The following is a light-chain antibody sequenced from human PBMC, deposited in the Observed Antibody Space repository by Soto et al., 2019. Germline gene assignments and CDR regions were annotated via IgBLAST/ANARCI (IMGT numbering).Light chain of an antibody. Sequence: QSVLTQPPSVSGAPGQRVTIYCTGSSSNIGAGYDVHWYQKIPGTAPKLLIYGNSNRPSGVPDRFSGSKSGISASLAITGLQAEDEADYYCQSFDSSLIGYVFGTGTKLTVL. CDR2: GNS. CDR3: QSFDSSLIGYV. J-gene: IGLJ1*01. V-gene: IGLV1-40*01. CDR1: SSNIGAGYD.